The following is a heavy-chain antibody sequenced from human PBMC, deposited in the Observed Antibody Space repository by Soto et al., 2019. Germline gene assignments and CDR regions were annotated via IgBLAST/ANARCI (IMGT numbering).Heavy chain of an antibody. Sequence: PSESLYLTFTVSVYSISSGSYWGWIRQPPGKGPEWIASIYHGGTTFYNPSLKSRVTVSVDKSNNQFSLKLRSVTAADTAVYYCARDQSSGSYQLVFDYWGQGTLVTVSS. CDR2: IYHGGTT. J-gene: IGHJ4*02. V-gene: IGHV4-38-2*02. CDR1: VYSISSGSY. D-gene: IGHD1-26*01. CDR3: ARDQSSGSYQLVFDY.